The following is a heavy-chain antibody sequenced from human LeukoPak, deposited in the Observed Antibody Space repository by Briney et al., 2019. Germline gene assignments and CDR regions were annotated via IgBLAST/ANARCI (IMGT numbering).Heavy chain of an antibody. CDR2: ISTSSSYI. CDR1: GFIFSSYS. J-gene: IGHJ4*02. CDR3: AKLYFVSGNPTGDY. V-gene: IGHV3-21*04. Sequence: GGSLRLSCAASGFIFSSYSMSWVRQAPGKGLEWVSSISTSSSYIYYADSVKGRFTISRDNAKNSLYLQMNSLRAEDTAVYYCAKLYFVSGNPTGDYWGQGTLVTVSS. D-gene: IGHD3-10*01.